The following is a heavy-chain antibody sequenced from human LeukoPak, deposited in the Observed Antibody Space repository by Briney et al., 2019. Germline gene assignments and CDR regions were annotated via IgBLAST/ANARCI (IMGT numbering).Heavy chain of an antibody. Sequence: ASVKVSCKASGYTFTSYYMHWVRQAPGQGLEWMGIINPSGGSTSYAQKFQGRVTMTRDTSTSTVYMELSSLRSEDTAVYYCARAYCGGDCLPYYYYGMDVWGQGTTVTVSS. D-gene: IGHD2-21*02. CDR1: GYTFTSYY. V-gene: IGHV1-46*01. CDR3: ARAYCGGDCLPYYYYGMDV. J-gene: IGHJ6*02. CDR2: INPSGGST.